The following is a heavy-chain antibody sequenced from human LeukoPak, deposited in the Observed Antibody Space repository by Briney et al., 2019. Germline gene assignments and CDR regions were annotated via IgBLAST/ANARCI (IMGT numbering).Heavy chain of an antibody. CDR3: ATTNDGGGYQWGDFLDV. J-gene: IGHJ4*02. V-gene: IGHV1-69*04. Sequence: WASVKVSCKASGGTSNSHAISWVRQAPGQGLEWMGRIIPNLGTTNRAQNFQDRVTLTADKSTNTAYMELTMLTSDDTAVYDCATTNDGGGYQWGDFLDVWGQGTLVTVSS. D-gene: IGHD3-22*01. CDR1: GGTSNSHA. CDR2: IIPNLGTT.